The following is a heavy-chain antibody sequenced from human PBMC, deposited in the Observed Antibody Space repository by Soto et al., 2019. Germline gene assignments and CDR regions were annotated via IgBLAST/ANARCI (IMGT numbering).Heavy chain of an antibody. CDR1: GGSFSGYY. J-gene: IGHJ4*02. CDR3: ARRYLMQRPRLPFFDY. Sequence: SETLSLTCAVYGGSFSGYYWSWIRQPPGKGLEWIGEINNSGSTNYNPSLKSRVTISVDTSKNQFSLKRSSVTAADTAVYYCARRYLMQRPRLPFFDYWGQGTLVTVSS. V-gene: IGHV4-34*01. CDR2: INNSGST. D-gene: IGHD2-21*01.